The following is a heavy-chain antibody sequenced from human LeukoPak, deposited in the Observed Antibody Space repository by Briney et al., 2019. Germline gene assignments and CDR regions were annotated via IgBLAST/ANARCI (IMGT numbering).Heavy chain of an antibody. CDR2: ISYDGSNK. CDR1: GFTFSSYG. CDR3: AKIFDDIGYFDY. D-gene: IGHD3-3*01. Sequence: GGSLRLSCAASGFTFSSYGMHWVGQAPGKGLEWVAVISYDGSNKYYADSVKGRFTISRDNSKNTLYLQMNSLRAEDTAVYYCAKIFDDIGYFDYWGQGTLVTVSS. J-gene: IGHJ4*02. V-gene: IGHV3-30*18.